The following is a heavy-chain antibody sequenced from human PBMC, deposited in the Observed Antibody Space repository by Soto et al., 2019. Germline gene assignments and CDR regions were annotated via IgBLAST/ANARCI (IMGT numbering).Heavy chain of an antibody. CDR2: IYYSGST. J-gene: IGHJ6*02. Sequence: PSETLSLTCTVSGGSISSSSYYWGWIRQPPGKGLEWIGSIYYSGSTYYNPSLKSRVTISVDTSKNQFSLKLSSVTAADTAVYYCARHRSEPVDGYYYYGMDVWGQGTTVTVSS. V-gene: IGHV4-39*01. CDR3: ARHRSEPVDGYYYYGMDV. D-gene: IGHD6-19*01. CDR1: GGSISSSSYY.